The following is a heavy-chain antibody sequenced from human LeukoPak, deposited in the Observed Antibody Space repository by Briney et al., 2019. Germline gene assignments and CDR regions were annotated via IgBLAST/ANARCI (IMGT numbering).Heavy chain of an antibody. V-gene: IGHV4-38-2*02. CDR3: VMLVRGASDY. D-gene: IGHD3-10*01. CDR1: GYSISSGYY. J-gene: IGHJ4*02. CDR2: IYHSGST. Sequence: SETLSLTCTVPGYSISSGYYWGWIRQPPGKGLEWIGSIYHSGSTYYNPSLKSRVTISVDTSKNQFSLKLSSVTAADTAVYYCVMLVRGASDYWGQGTLVTVSS.